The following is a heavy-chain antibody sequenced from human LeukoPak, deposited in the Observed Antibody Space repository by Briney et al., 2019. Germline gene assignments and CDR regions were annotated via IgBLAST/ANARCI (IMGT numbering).Heavy chain of an antibody. V-gene: IGHV5-10-1*01. Sequence: RGESLQISCQGSGXMFTNYWISRVRQMPGKGLDWIGKIDPTDSYTHYSPSFQGHVTISGDKSTTTAYLQWSSLKASDTAMYYCATDYYGSGSYFDSWGQGTLVIVSS. D-gene: IGHD3-10*01. CDR1: GXMFTNYW. CDR2: IDPTDSYT. CDR3: ATDYYGSGSYFDS. J-gene: IGHJ4*02.